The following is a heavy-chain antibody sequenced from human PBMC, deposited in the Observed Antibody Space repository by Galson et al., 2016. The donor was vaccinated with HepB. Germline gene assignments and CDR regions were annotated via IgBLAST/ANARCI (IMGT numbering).Heavy chain of an antibody. J-gene: IGHJ4*02. CDR3: AKVLSGRVAYKAPCDY. V-gene: IGHV3-21*01. Sequence: SLRLSCAASGFAFSLYGMNWVRQAPGKGLEWVSSISSRSTYIHYADSVEGRFTISRDNSKNTLYLQLNSLRVEDTAVYYCAKVLSGRVAYKAPCDYWGQGTLVTVSS. CDR1: GFAFSLYG. CDR2: ISSRSTYI. D-gene: IGHD5-24*01.